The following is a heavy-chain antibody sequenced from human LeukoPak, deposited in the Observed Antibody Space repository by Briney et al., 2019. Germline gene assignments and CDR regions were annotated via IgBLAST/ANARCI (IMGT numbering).Heavy chain of an antibody. D-gene: IGHD6-25*01. CDR2: ISRSGSTN. CDR1: GFTFSSYA. J-gene: IGHJ5*02. V-gene: IGHV3-23*01. Sequence: WGTLRLSCAASGFTFSSYAMSWVRQAPGKGLGWISAISRSGSTNYYADSVKGRFTISRDNSNHTLYLQMNSLRAEDTAVYYCAKDRLHIWFDPGGQGTLVT. CDR3: AKDRLHIWFDP.